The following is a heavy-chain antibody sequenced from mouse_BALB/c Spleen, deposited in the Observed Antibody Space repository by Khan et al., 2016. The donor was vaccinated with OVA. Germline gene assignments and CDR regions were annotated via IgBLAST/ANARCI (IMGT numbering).Heavy chain of an antibody. J-gene: IGHJ3*01. CDR2: IDPSKSET. D-gene: IGHD1-1*01. CDR3: ARGGSGSPFAY. Sequence: QVQLQQSGPELVRPGASVKMSCKASGFTFTSFWIHWVKQRPGQGLEWIGMIDPSKSETRLNQKFKDKATLNVDKSSNTAYMKLSRLTSEDSAVDDCARGGSGSPFAYWGQGTLDTVSA. V-gene: IGHV1-59*01. CDR1: GFTFTSFW.